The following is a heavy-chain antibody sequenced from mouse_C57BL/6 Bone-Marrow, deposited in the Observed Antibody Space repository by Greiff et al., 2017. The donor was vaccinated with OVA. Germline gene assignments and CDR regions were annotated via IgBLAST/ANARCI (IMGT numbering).Heavy chain of an antibody. V-gene: IGHV1-81*01. CDR3: ARFSLTTVVAEGYAMDY. D-gene: IGHD1-1*01. Sequence: VQLQQSGAELARPGASVKLSCKASGYTFTSYGISWVKQRTGQGLEWIGEIYPRSGNTYYNEKFKGKATLTADKSSSTAYMELRSLTSDDSAVYFCARFSLTTVVAEGYAMDYWGQGTSVTVSS. CDR2: IYPRSGNT. J-gene: IGHJ4*01. CDR1: GYTFTSYG.